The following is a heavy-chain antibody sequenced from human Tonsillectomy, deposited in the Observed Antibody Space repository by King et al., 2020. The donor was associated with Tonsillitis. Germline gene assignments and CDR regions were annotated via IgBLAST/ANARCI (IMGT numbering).Heavy chain of an antibody. J-gene: IGHJ2*01. CDR3: VRAPCCIAGLCSVFLNFDV. Sequence: VQLQESGPGLVKPSQTLSPTCAVSAASISNGDYFWSWIRQPPGKGLEYIGYIYYTADVYSNPALKSPVAMSVDASKTHVSLTLTSVSAADTAVYYCVRAPCCIAGLCSVFLNFDVWGRGTLVTVSS. V-gene: IGHV4-30-4*07. CDR1: AASISNGDYF. D-gene: IGHD4/OR15-4a*01. CDR2: IYYTADV.